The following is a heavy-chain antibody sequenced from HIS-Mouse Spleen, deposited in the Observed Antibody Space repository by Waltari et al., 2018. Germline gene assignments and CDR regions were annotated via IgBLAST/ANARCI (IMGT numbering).Heavy chain of an antibody. CDR2: INHSGST. Sequence: QVQLQQWGAGLLKPSETLSLTCAVYGGSFSGYYWSWIRQPTGKGLEWIGEINHSGSTNYNPSIKRRVTISVDTSKNQFSLKLSSVTAADTAVYYCAREKIAVAGTRSFDYWGQGTLVTVSS. J-gene: IGHJ4*02. CDR1: GGSFSGYY. D-gene: IGHD6-19*01. V-gene: IGHV4-34*01. CDR3: AREKIAVAGTRSFDY.